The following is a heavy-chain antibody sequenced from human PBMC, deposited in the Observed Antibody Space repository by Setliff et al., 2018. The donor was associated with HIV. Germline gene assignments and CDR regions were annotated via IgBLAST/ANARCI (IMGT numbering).Heavy chain of an antibody. CDR3: ARPDSRWYARGRDPLYGMDV. V-gene: IGHV1-3*01. J-gene: IGHJ6*02. CDR1: GYTFTSYY. Sequence: ASVKVSCKASGYTFTSYYMQWVRQAPGQGLEWMGWINAGNGSTKYSQKFQGRVTITRDTFASTAYMELSSLRSEDTAVYYCARPDSRWYARGRDPLYGMDVWGQGTTVTVSS. D-gene: IGHD6-13*01. CDR2: INAGNGST.